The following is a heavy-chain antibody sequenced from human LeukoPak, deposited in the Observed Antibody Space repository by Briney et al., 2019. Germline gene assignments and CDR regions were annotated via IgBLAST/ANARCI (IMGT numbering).Heavy chain of an antibody. CDR1: GGPIGTYY. Sequence: SETLSLTCTVSGGPIGTYYWSWVRQSPGKGLEWIGEIYHSGSTNYNPSLKSRVTISVDKSKNQFSLKLSSVTAADTAVYFCARNSGDNDFDYWGQGTLVTVSS. J-gene: IGHJ4*02. V-gene: IGHV4-59*08. D-gene: IGHD4-17*01. CDR3: ARNSGDNDFDY. CDR2: IYHSGST.